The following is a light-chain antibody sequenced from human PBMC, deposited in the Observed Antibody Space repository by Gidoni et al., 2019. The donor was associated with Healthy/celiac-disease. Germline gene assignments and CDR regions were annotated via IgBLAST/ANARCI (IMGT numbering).Light chain of an antibody. CDR3: QKYNRAPFT. CDR1: QCMSNY. CDR2: AAS. V-gene: IGKV1-27*01. J-gene: IGKJ3*01. Sequence: DIQMTQSPSSLSASVGDRVTITCRARQCMSNYLSWYQQKPGKVPKLLIYAASTLQSGVPSRFSCSGSGTDFTLTISSLQPEDVATYYCQKYNRAPFTFGPGTKVDIK.